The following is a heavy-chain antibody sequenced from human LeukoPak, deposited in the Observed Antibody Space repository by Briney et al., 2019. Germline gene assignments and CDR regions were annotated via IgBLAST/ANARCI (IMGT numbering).Heavy chain of an antibody. CDR3: ARRREQVSFISRRKDQSFDY. Sequence: GGSLRLFCVASGFTFSTYWITWVRQAPGKGLYWVANIKQDGSEKYYVVSVNGRSTISRDNAKNSLYLQMNSLRAEDTAVYYCARRREQVSFISRRKDQSFDYWGQGTLVTVSS. D-gene: IGHD1-14*01. V-gene: IGHV3-7*01. CDR2: IKQDGSEK. J-gene: IGHJ4*02. CDR1: GFTFSTYW.